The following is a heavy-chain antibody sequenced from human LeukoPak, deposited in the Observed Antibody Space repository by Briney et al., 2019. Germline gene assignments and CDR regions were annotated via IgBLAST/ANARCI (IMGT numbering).Heavy chain of an antibody. D-gene: IGHD2-15*01. Sequence: PGGSLRLSCAASGFSFSSYRMNWVRQAPGKGLEWVSVIYSGGSTYYADSVKGRFPLSRDNFKNTMYLQINSLRAEDTAVYYCARGRRYCSGGSCYSKANYYYYYMDVWGKGTTVTISS. J-gene: IGHJ6*03. CDR2: IYSGGST. CDR3: ARGRRYCSGGSCYSKANYYYYYMDV. V-gene: IGHV3-53*01. CDR1: GFSFSSYR.